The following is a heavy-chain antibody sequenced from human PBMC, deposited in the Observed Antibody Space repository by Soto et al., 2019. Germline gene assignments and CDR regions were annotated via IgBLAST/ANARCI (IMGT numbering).Heavy chain of an antibody. Sequence: QVQLVQSGAEVKEPGASVKVSCKASGYTFITYGMSWVRQAPGQGLDWMGWISTYNGDTKYADRLQGRVAMTTDTTTCTAYMELRSLRSDDTAVYYCARGRTDYYDNSGDYSLDYWGQGTLVTVSS. CDR2: ISTYNGDT. J-gene: IGHJ4*02. CDR3: ARGRTDYYDNSGDYSLDY. CDR1: GYTFITYG. V-gene: IGHV1-18*01. D-gene: IGHD3-22*01.